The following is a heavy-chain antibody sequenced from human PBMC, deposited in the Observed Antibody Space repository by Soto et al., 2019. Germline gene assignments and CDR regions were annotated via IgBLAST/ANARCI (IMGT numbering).Heavy chain of an antibody. Sequence: QVQLVQSGAEVKKPGASVKVSCKASGYTFTGYYMHWVRQAPGQGLEWMGWINPNSGGTNYAQKFQGSVTMTRDTSVSTAYMELSRLRSDNTAVYYCARGGCSSTSCYGMDVWGQGTTVTVSS. D-gene: IGHD2-2*01. CDR2: INPNSGGT. J-gene: IGHJ6*02. V-gene: IGHV1-2*04. CDR3: ARGGCSSTSCYGMDV. CDR1: GYTFTGYY.